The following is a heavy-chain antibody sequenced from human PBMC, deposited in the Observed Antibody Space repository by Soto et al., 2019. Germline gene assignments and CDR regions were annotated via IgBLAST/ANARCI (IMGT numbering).Heavy chain of an antibody. Sequence: LRLSCAASGFTFNNYAMSWFRQAPGKGLEWVSLLSGSDDSTYYADSVKGRFTMSSDSSKTTLYLHMNSLRAEDTAVYYCLKIEVAGRGNRVYYYYGMDVWGQGTTVTVSS. CDR1: GFTFNNYA. CDR2: LSGSDDST. J-gene: IGHJ6*02. V-gene: IGHV3-23*01. D-gene: IGHD6-19*01. CDR3: LKIEVAGRGNRVYYYYGMDV.